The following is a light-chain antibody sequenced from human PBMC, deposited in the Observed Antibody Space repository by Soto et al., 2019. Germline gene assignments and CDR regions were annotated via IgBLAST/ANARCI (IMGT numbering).Light chain of an antibody. CDR1: QGISSY. J-gene: IGKJ5*01. V-gene: IGKV1-8*01. CDR3: QQYYNYPIT. CDR2: AAS. Sequence: AIRMTQSPSSLSASTGDRVTITYRASQGISSYLAWYQQKPGKAPKLLIYAASTLQSGVPSRFSGSESGTDFTLTISCLQSEDFATYYCQQYYNYPITFGQGTRLEIK.